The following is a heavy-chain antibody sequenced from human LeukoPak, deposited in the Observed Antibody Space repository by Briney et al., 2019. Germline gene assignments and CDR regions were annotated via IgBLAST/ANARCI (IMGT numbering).Heavy chain of an antibody. Sequence: GASVKVSCKASGYTFTSYGISWVRQAPGQGLEWMGWISAYNGNTNYAQKLQGRVTMTTDTSTSTAYMELRSLRSDDTAVYYCARDLAPYGSGNDAFDIWGQGTMVTVSS. CDR1: GYTFTSYG. V-gene: IGHV1-18*01. CDR2: ISAYNGNT. CDR3: ARDLAPYGSGNDAFDI. J-gene: IGHJ3*02. D-gene: IGHD3-10*01.